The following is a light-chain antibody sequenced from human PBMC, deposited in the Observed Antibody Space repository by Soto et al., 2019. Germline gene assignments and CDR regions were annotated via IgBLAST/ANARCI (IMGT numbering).Light chain of an antibody. J-gene: IGKJ2*01. CDR1: QSVSSN. CDR3: HQYGSSPPYT. V-gene: IGKV3-15*01. Sequence: EIVMTQSPATLSVSPGERATLSCRASQSVSSNLAWYRQKPGQAPRLFMYDASARATGIPARFSGSGSGTEFTLTISSLQSEDFAVYYCHQYGSSPPYTFGQGTKLEIK. CDR2: DAS.